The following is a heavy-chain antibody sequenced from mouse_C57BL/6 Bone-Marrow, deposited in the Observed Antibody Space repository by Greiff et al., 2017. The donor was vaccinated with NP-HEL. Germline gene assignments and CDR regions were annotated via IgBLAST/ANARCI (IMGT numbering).Heavy chain of an antibody. CDR2: IYPGSGST. V-gene: IGHV1-55*01. D-gene: IGHD3-2*02. CDR1: GYTFTSYW. Sequence: QVQLQQPGAELVKPGASVKMSCKASGYTFTSYWITWVKQRPGQGLEWIGDIYPGSGSTNYNEKFKSKATLTVDTSSSTAYMQRSSLTYEDSAVYYGARELRRAHWYFDVWGTGTTVTVSS. CDR3: ARELRRAHWYFDV. J-gene: IGHJ1*03.